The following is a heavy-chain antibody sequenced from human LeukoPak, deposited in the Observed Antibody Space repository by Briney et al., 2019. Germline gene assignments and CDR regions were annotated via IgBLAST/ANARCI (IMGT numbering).Heavy chain of an antibody. V-gene: IGHV1-18*01. Sequence: ASVKVSCKASGYTFTSYGISWVRQAPGQGLEWMGWISAYNGNTNYAQKLQGRVTMTTDTSTSTAYMELRSLRSDDTAVYYCATFRAHNYDFWSGYLDYWGQGTLVTVSS. CDR1: GYTFTSYG. CDR3: ATFRAHNYDFWSGYLDY. CDR2: ISAYNGNT. J-gene: IGHJ4*02. D-gene: IGHD3-3*01.